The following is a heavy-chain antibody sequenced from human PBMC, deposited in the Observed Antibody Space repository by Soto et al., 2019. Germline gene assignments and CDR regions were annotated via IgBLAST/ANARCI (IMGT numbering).Heavy chain of an antibody. CDR1: GFTFSSYA. CDR3: AKDQDRYGSY. Sequence: GGSLRLSCAASGFTFSSYAMSWVRQAPGKGQEGVSAISGSGGSTYYADSVKGRFTISRENAKNTLYLQMNSLRAEDTAVYYCAKDQDRYGSYWGQGTLVTVSS. J-gene: IGHJ4*02. V-gene: IGHV3-23*01. CDR2: ISGSGGST. D-gene: IGHD5-18*01.